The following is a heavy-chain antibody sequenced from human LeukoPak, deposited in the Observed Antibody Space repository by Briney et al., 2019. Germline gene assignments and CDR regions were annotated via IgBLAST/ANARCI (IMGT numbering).Heavy chain of an antibody. Sequence: GGSLRLSCAASGFTFSSYWMSWVRQAPGKGLEWVANIKQDGNEKHYVDSVKGRFTISRDNAKNSLYLQMNSLRAEDTAVYYCAKDLSGWFDYWGQGILVTVSS. CDR2: IKQDGNEK. J-gene: IGHJ4*02. D-gene: IGHD6-19*01. V-gene: IGHV3-7*03. CDR3: AKDLSGWFDY. CDR1: GFTFSSYW.